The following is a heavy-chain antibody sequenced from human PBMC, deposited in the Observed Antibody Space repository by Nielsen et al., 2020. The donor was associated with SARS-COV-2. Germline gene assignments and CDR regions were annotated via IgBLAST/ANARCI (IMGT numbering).Heavy chain of an antibody. V-gene: IGHV4-59*08. D-gene: IGHD3-9*01. Sequence: SETLSLTCTVSGGSISTYYWSWIRQPPGKGLEWIGEINHSGSTNYNPSLKSRVTISVDTSKNQFSLKLSSVTAADTAVYYCARRGLGYYDILTGYSGDAFDIWGQGTMVTVSS. J-gene: IGHJ3*02. CDR3: ARRGLGYYDILTGYSGDAFDI. CDR2: INHSGST. CDR1: GGSISTYY.